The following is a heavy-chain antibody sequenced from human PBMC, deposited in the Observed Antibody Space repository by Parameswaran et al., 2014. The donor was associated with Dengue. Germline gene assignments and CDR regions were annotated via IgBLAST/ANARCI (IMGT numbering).Heavy chain of an antibody. V-gene: IGHV7-4-1*01. J-gene: IGHJ6*02. D-gene: IGHD3-3*01. Sequence: WVRQAPGQGLEWMGWINTNTGNPTYAQGFTGRFVFSLDTSVSTAYLQICSLKAEDTAVYYCARDPSNYDFWSGYYMNYYYGMDVWGQGTTVTVSS. CDR3: ARDPSNYDFWSGYYMNYYYGMDV. CDR2: INTNTGNP.